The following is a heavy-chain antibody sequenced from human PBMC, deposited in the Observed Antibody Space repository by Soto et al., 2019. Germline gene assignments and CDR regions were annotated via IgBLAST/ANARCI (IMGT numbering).Heavy chain of an antibody. CDR1: GFTFSDYY. D-gene: IGHD6-13*01. J-gene: IGHJ4*02. Sequence: QVQLVESGGGLVKPGGSLRLSCAVSGFTFSDYYMTCIRQAPGKGLEWVSYISSSTSHTNYADSVKGRFTISRDNAKNSLFLQMNSLRAEDTAVYYCARGRGAAADDFDFWGQGTRVTVSS. CDR3: ARGRGAAADDFDF. CDR2: ISSSTSHT. V-gene: IGHV3-11*05.